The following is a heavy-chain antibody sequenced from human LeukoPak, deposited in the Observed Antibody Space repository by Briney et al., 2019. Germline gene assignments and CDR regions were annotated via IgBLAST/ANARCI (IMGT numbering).Heavy chain of an antibody. V-gene: IGHV3-23*01. CDR3: AKQFGSGTYYNSPDY. J-gene: IGHJ4*02. D-gene: IGHD3-10*01. CDR2: ISDTGSST. Sequence: QPGGSLRLSCTASGFTFSNYAMTWVRQAPGEGLEWVSSISDTGSSTYYADSVRGRFTISRDNFKTTVYLQMNSLRAEDTAVYYCAKQFGSGTYYNSPDYWGQGTLLTVSS. CDR1: GFTFSNYA.